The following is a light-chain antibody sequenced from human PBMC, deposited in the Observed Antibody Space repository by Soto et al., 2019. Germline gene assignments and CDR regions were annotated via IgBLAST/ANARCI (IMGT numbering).Light chain of an antibody. CDR2: DAS. V-gene: IGKV3-11*01. Sequence: EIVLTQSPATLSLSPGERATLSCRASESISRYLAWYQQRPGQAPSLLIYDASTRATGIPARFSGSGSGTDFTLTIDNLEPEDFAVYYCQQRSKWPLTFGGGTKVEI. CDR1: ESISRY. CDR3: QQRSKWPLT. J-gene: IGKJ4*01.